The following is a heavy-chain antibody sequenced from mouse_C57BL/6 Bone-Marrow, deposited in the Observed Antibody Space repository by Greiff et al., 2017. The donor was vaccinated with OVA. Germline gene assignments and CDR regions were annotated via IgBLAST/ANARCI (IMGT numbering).Heavy chain of an antibody. V-gene: IGHV1-64*01. CDR3: AREYYYFYWYFDV. J-gene: IGHJ1*03. D-gene: IGHD1-1*01. CDR2: IHPNSGST. Sequence: VKLQQPGAELVKPGASVKLSCKASGYTFTSYWMHWVKQRPGQGLEWIGMIHPNSGSTNYNEKFKSKATLTVDKSSSTAYMQLSSLTSEDSAVYYCAREYYYFYWYFDVWGTGTTVTVSS. CDR1: GYTFTSYW.